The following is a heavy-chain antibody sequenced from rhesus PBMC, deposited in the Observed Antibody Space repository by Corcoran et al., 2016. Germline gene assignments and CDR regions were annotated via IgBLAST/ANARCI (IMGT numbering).Heavy chain of an antibody. CDR1: GFTFSNSW. J-gene: IGHJ4*01. D-gene: IGHD6-31*01. CDR3: TTVGSGWFFDY. V-gene: IGHV3-30*02. CDR2: IKRKADGETA. Sequence: EVQLVESGAGLVQSGGSLRLSCEASGFTFSNSWMSWVRQAPGKGLEWVAGIKRKADGETADYAASVKGRFTISRDDSKNTLYLHMNSLKTEDAVVYYCTTVGSGWFFDYWGQGVLVTVSS.